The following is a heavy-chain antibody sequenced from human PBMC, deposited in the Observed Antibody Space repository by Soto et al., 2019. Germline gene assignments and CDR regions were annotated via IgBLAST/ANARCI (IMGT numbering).Heavy chain of an antibody. Sequence: EVHLLESGGGLVQPGGSLRLSCAASGFTFSSYAMSWVRQAPGTGLEWVSTISDSGGRTYYADSVKGRFTISRDNSKNTLYLQMNSLRAEDTAVYYCAKRRTEEATILDYWGQGTLVTVSS. D-gene: IGHD5-12*01. V-gene: IGHV3-23*01. J-gene: IGHJ4*02. CDR3: AKRRTEEATILDY. CDR2: ISDSGGRT. CDR1: GFTFSSYA.